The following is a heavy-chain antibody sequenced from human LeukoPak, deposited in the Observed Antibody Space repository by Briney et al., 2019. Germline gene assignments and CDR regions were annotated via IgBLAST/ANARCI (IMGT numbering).Heavy chain of an antibody. CDR2: ISVSGHST. CDR3: AKEIFSGLLYIDY. J-gene: IGHJ4*02. Sequence: GGSLRLSCAASGFTFNSYAMSWVRQAPGKGLEWVSTISVSGHSTDYADSVKGRFTISSDNSKNTVYLQMNSLRPEDMAVYYCAKEIFSGLLYIDYWGQGTLVTVSS. CDR1: GFTFNSYA. D-gene: IGHD5-12*01. V-gene: IGHV3-23*01.